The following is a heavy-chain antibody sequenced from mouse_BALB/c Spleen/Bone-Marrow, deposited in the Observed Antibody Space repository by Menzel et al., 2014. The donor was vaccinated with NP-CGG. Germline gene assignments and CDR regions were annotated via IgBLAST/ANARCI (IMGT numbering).Heavy chain of an antibody. CDR1: GYTFTSYW. Sequence: GQLQQSGAELAKPGASVKMSCKASGYTFTSYWMHWVKQRPGQGLEWIGYINPSTGYTDYNQKFNDKATLTADKSSSTAYMQLSSLTSKDSAVYYCARGNPLYAMYYLGQGTSVTVSS. CDR3: ARGNPLYAMYY. V-gene: IGHV1-7*01. CDR2: INPSTGYT. J-gene: IGHJ4*01. D-gene: IGHD2-1*01.